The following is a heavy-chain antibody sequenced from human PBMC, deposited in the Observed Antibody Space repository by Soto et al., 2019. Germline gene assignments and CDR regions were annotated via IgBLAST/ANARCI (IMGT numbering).Heavy chain of an antibody. D-gene: IGHD6-19*01. CDR1: AFTLSSYE. CDR3: ARANFYSSGPNFDY. Sequence: GGSLRLSCTASAFTLSSYEMNWVRQAPGKGLEWVSYISSSGSTIYYADSVKGRFTISRDSAKNSLYLQMNSLRAEDTAVYYCARANFYSSGPNFDYWGQGTLVTVSS. J-gene: IGHJ4*02. CDR2: ISSSGSTI. V-gene: IGHV3-48*03.